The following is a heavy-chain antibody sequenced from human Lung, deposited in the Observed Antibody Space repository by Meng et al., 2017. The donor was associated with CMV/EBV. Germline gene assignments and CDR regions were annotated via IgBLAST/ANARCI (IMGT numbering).Heavy chain of an antibody. J-gene: IGHJ3*01. CDR2: ISYDGSNK. V-gene: IGHV3-30*04. Sequence: SXKISXAASGFTFSSYAMHWVRQAPGKGLEWVAVISYDGSNKYYAGSVKGRFTISRDNSKNTLYLQMNSLRAEDTAVYYCARDLSFSGWYRNAFDFWGQGKXVTGSS. CDR3: ARDLSFSGWYRNAFDF. D-gene: IGHD6-19*01. CDR1: GFTFSSYA.